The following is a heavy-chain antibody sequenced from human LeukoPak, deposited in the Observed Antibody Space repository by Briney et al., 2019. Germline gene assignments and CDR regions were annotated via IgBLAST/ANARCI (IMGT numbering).Heavy chain of an antibody. CDR2: LSDSGGST. CDR3: ARGRYSSGLIDY. V-gene: IGHV3-23*01. J-gene: IGHJ4*02. Sequence: GGSLRLSCAASGFTFTTYAMSWVRQAPGKGLEWVSGLSDSGGSTYYADSVKGRFTITRDNSKNTLYLQMNSLRAEDTAVYYCARGRYSSGLIDYWGQGTLVTVSS. CDR1: GFTFTTYA. D-gene: IGHD6-19*01.